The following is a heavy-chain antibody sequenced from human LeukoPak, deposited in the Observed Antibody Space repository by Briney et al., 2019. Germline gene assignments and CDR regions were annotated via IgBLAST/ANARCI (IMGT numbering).Heavy chain of an antibody. CDR3: ARRNAMDV. J-gene: IGHJ6*02. V-gene: IGHV3-7*03. CDR1: GFTFSNYW. Sequence: TGGSLRLSCAASGFTFSNYWMTWVRQAPGKGLEWVANINRDGSERYYVDSAKGRFTISRDDAKSSLYLQMNSLRAEDTAVYYCARRNAMDVWGQGTTVTVSS. CDR2: INRDGSER.